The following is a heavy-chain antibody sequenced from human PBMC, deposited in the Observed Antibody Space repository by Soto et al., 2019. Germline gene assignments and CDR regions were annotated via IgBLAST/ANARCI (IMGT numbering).Heavy chain of an antibody. Sequence: QLQLQESGPGLVKPSETLSLTCTVSGGSISSSSYYWGWIRQPPGKGLEWIGSIYYSGSTYYNPSLKSRVTISVDTSKNQFSLKLSSVTAADTAVYYCARLSGMGDFDYWGQGTLVTVSS. D-gene: IGHD2-15*01. CDR3: ARLSGMGDFDY. J-gene: IGHJ4*02. CDR1: GGSISSSSYY. CDR2: IYYSGST. V-gene: IGHV4-39*01.